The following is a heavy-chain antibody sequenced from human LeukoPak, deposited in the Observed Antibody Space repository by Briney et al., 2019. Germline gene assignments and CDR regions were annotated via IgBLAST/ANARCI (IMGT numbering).Heavy chain of an antibody. V-gene: IGHV1-18*01. D-gene: IGHD5-12*01. CDR1: GYTFTSYG. Sequence: ASVKVSCKASGYTFTSYGISWVRQAPGQGREWMGWISDYNGNTNYAQKLQGRVTMTTDTSTSTAYMELRSLRSDDTAVYYCARVRGKHPGGYEFDYWGQGTLVTVSS. CDR2: ISDYNGNT. J-gene: IGHJ4*02. CDR3: ARVRGKHPGGYEFDY.